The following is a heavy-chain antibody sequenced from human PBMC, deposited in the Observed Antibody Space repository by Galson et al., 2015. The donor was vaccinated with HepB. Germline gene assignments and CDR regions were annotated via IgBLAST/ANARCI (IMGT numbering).Heavy chain of an antibody. CDR3: ARGLTGDDFFWYFDL. J-gene: IGHJ2*01. CDR1: GGTFSSYA. Sequence: SVTVSCKASGGTFSSYAISWVRQAPGQGLEWMGGIIPIFGTANYAQKFQGRVTITADESTSTAYMELSSLRSEDTAVYYCARGLTGDDFFWYFDLWGRGTLVTVSS. D-gene: IGHD4-17*01. CDR2: IIPIFGTA. V-gene: IGHV1-69*13.